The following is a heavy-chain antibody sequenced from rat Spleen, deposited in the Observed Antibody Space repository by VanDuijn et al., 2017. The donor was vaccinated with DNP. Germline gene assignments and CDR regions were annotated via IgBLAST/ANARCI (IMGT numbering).Heavy chain of an antibody. J-gene: IGHJ4*01. V-gene: IGHV3-3*01. CDR1: GYSITSCCR. CDR3: ARWPGYNPPYAMDA. Sequence: VQLQESGPGLVEPSQSLSLTCSVTGYSITSCCRWTWIRKFPGHKLEWMGYINSAGSIEYNPSLKGRTSITRDTSKNQLFLQVNSVTAEDTATYYCARWPGYNPPYAMDAWGQGTSVTVSS. D-gene: IGHD1-4*01. CDR2: INSAGSI.